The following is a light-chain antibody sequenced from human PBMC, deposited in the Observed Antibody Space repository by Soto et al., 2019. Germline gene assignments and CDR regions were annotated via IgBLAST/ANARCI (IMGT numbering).Light chain of an antibody. Sequence: IQMTHSPSSLSASVGTCVTITXXASQGISTYLNWSQQKPGKAPKLLIYAASSLQSGVPSRFSGSGSETDFTLTISSLQPEDFATYSCQQSYSTTWTFGQGTRLEI. CDR3: QQSYSTTWT. V-gene: IGKV1-39*01. CDR1: QGISTY. J-gene: IGKJ5*01. CDR2: AAS.